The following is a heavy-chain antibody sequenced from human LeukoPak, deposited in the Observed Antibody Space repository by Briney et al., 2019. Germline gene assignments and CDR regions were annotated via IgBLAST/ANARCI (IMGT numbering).Heavy chain of an antibody. CDR1: GFTFGDYA. CDR2: IRSKAYGGTT. J-gene: IGHJ4*02. CDR3: TRFPAAEGY. V-gene: IGHV3-49*04. D-gene: IGHD6-13*01. Sequence: GGSLRLSCTASGFTFGDYAMSWVRQAPGKGREWVGFIRSKAYGGTTEYAASVKGRFTISRDDSKSIAYLQMNRLKTEDTAVYYCTRFPAAEGYWGQGTLVTVSS.